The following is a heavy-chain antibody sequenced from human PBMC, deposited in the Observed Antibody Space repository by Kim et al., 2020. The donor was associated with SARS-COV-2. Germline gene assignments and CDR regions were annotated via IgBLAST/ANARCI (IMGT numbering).Heavy chain of an antibody. Sequence: GESLKISCKASGYSFTTYLIGCVRQMPGKGLEWMGLIYPRDSDTRYSPSFQGQVTISADKSISTAYLQWSSLKASDTAMYYCARLKAAAGSDKCFDPWGQGTLVTVSS. V-gene: IGHV5-51*01. CDR2: IYPRDSDT. CDR1: GYSFTTYL. J-gene: IGHJ5*02. D-gene: IGHD6-13*01. CDR3: ARLKAAAGSDKCFDP.